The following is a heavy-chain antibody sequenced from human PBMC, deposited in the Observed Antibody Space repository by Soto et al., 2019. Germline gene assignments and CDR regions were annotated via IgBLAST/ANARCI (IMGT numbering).Heavy chain of an antibody. V-gene: IGHV5-51*01. CDR2: IYPGDSDT. Sequence: PGESLKISCKGSGYSFTSYWIGWVRQMPGKGLEWMGIIYPGDSDTRYSPSFQGQVTISADKSISTAYLQWSSLKASDTAMYYCACIWLYHDYYYGMAVWGQGTTVPGSS. CDR3: ACIWLYHDYYYGMAV. D-gene: IGHD3-16*02. J-gene: IGHJ6*02. CDR1: GYSFTSYW.